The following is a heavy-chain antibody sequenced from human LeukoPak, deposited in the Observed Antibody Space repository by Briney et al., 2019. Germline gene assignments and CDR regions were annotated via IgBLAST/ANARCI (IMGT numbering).Heavy chain of an antibody. Sequence: ASVKVSCKASGYTFTSYGISWVRQAPGQGLEWMGWISAYNGNTNYAQKLQGRVTMTTDTSTSTAYMELRSLRSDDMAVYYCASTYYDFWSGYYPFDYWGQGTLVTVSS. CDR2: ISAYNGNT. CDR3: ASTYYDFWSGYYPFDY. D-gene: IGHD3-3*01. CDR1: GYTFTSYG. V-gene: IGHV1-18*03. J-gene: IGHJ4*02.